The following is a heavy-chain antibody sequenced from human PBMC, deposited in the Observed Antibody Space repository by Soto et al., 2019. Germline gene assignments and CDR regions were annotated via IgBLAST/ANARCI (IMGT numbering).Heavy chain of an antibody. CDR2: IDGSGTTK. CDR3: ARGFVGFNY. V-gene: IGHV3-48*03. J-gene: IGHJ4*02. Sequence: EVQLLESGGGLVQPGGSLRLSCGVSGFTFNDFEMNWVRQAPGKGLEWLAYIDGSGTTKKYADSVRGRCTISRDNPNNSLFLQMSSLSAADTAIYYCARGFVGFNYWCQGTLVSVSS. D-gene: IGHD1-26*01. CDR1: GFTFNDFE.